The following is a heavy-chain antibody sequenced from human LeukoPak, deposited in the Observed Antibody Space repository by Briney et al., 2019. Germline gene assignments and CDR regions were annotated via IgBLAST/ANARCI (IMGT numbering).Heavy chain of an antibody. CDR2: INPKTGGT. J-gene: IGHJ4*02. D-gene: IGHD3-10*01. V-gene: IGHV1-2*02. Sequence: ASVKVSCKASGYTFTDSYMHWVRQAPGQGLEWMGWINPKTGGTNYAQRFQGRVTMTRDTSIRTAYMELNSLRSDDTAVYYCARDGRLTIFVRGIITEGSPPKNWGQGTLVTVSS. CDR3: ARDGRLTIFVRGIITEGSPPKN. CDR1: GYTFTDSY.